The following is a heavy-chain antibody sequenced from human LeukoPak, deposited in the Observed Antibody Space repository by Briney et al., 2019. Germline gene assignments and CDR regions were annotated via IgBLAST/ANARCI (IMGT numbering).Heavy chain of an antibody. CDR2: INPKTGGT. J-gene: IGHJ4*02. D-gene: IGHD3-10*01. V-gene: IGHV1-2*02. Sequence: ASVKVSCKASGYTFTDSYMHWVRQAPGQGLEWMGWINPKTGGTNYAQRFQGRVTMTRDTSIRTAYMELNSLRSDDTAVYYCARDGRLTIFVRGIITEGSPPKNWGQGTLVTVSS. CDR3: ARDGRLTIFVRGIITEGSPPKN. CDR1: GYTFTDSY.